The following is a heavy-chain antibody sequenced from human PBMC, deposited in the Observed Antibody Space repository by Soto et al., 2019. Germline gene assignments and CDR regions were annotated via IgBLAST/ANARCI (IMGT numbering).Heavy chain of an antibody. V-gene: IGHV3-53*01. Sequence: HPGGSLRLSCAASGFTVSSNYISWGRQAPGKGLEWVSVIYIGGSTYYADSVKGRFTISRDNSKNTLYLQMNSLRAEDTAVYYCVRSLHYYYGMDVWGQGTTVTVSS. J-gene: IGHJ6*02. D-gene: IGHD3-16*01. CDR1: GFTVSSNY. CDR2: IYIGGST. CDR3: VRSLHYYYGMDV.